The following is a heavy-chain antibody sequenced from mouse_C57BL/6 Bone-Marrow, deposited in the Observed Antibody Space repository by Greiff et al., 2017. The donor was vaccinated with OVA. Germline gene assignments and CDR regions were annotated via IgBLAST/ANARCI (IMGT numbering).Heavy chain of an antibody. CDR3: ARWNYGSRAWFAY. J-gene: IGHJ3*01. V-gene: IGHV1-55*01. D-gene: IGHD1-1*01. CDR2: IYPGSGST. CDR1: GYTFTSYW. Sequence: VQLQQPGAELVKPGASVKMSCKASGYTFTSYWITWVKQRPGQGLEWIGDIYPGSGSTNYNEKFKSKATLTVDTSSSTAYMQLSSLTSEDSAVYYCARWNYGSRAWFAYWGQGTLVTVSA.